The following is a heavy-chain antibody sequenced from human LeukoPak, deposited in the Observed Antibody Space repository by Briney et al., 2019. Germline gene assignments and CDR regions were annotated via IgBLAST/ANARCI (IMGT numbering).Heavy chain of an antibody. V-gene: IGHV3-48*03. D-gene: IGHD3-10*01. J-gene: IGHJ3*02. Sequence: GGSLRHSCALPGCSFSRYDFTWLRQAPGKGLAWVSYISRSGSTRYYADSVKGRFTISRDNAKHSLYSQMNTLRAEDTAVYYCTRVATMVRVPLDALDIWGQGTMVSVSS. CDR1: GCSFSRYD. CDR2: ISRSGSTR. CDR3: TRVATMVRVPLDALDI.